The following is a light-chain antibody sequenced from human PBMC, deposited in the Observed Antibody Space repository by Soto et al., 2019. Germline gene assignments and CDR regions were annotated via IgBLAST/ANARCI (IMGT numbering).Light chain of an antibody. V-gene: IGLV2-14*01. J-gene: IGLJ3*02. CDR3: ASYTPSTTQV. Sequence: QSALTQPVSVSASPGQSITISCAGTSSDIGRFDYVSWYQHHPGNAPKLVISAVSRRSSGISDRFSGSKSGNTATLTISGLQAEDDADYSCASYTPSTTQVFGGGTKLTVL. CDR1: SSDIGRFDY. CDR2: AVS.